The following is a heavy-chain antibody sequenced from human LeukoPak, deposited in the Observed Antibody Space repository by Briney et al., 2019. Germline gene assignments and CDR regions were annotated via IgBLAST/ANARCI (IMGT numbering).Heavy chain of an antibody. CDR3: ARGTAPYGLFDY. V-gene: IGHV4-34*01. CDR2: IRHSGST. CDR1: GGSFSGYY. D-gene: IGHD4-17*01. Sequence: SETLSLTRAVYGGSFSGYYWSWIRQPPGKGLEWIGEIRHSGSTNYNPSLKSRVTMSVDTSKNQFSLKLSSVTAADTALYYCARGTAPYGLFDYWGQGTLVTVSS. J-gene: IGHJ4*02.